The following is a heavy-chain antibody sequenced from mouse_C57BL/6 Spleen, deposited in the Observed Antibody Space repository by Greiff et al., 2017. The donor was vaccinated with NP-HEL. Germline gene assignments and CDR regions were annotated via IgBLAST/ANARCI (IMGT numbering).Heavy chain of an antibody. CDR1: GFTFSSYG. CDR3: ARLVYYDYDGVFDY. V-gene: IGHV5-6*01. J-gene: IGHJ2*01. CDR2: ISSGGSYT. Sequence: EVQRVESGGDLVKPGGSLKLSCAASGFTFSSYGMSWVRQTPDKRLEWVATISSGGSYTYYPDSVKGRFTISRDNAKNTLYLQMSSLKSEDTAMYYCARLVYYDYDGVFDYWGQGTTLTVSS. D-gene: IGHD2-4*01.